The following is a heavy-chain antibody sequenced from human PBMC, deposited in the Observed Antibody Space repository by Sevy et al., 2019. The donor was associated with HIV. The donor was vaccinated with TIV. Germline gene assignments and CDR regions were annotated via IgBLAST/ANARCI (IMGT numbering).Heavy chain of an antibody. D-gene: IGHD2-15*01. J-gene: IGHJ4*02. Sequence: GGSLRLSCAASGFTFNYYGVHWVRQAPGKGLEWVAFIGFDGSDKNYADSVKGRFTISRDSSKNTLYLQMNSLRVEDTAVYYCARGQYCSGGSCYSHFDYWGQGTLVTVSS. V-gene: IGHV3-30*02. CDR1: GFTFNYYG. CDR3: ARGQYCSGGSCYSHFDY. CDR2: IGFDGSDK.